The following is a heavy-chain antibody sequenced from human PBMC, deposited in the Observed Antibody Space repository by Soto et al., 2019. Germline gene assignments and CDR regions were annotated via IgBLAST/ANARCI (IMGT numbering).Heavy chain of an antibody. Sequence: SETLSLTCTVSGGSMNGFYWNWIRQPAGGGLEWIGRVDSSGRADYIPSLKSRITMSVDTSKNQFYLNLGFVTAADTAVYFCAKDKSGAADIWGHGTMVTVSS. D-gene: IGHD7-27*01. V-gene: IGHV4-4*07. CDR1: GGSMNGFY. CDR3: AKDKSGAADI. CDR2: VDSSGRA. J-gene: IGHJ3*02.